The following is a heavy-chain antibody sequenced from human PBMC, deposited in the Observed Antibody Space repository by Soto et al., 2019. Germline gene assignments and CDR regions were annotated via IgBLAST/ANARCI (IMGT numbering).Heavy chain of an antibody. V-gene: IGHV3-15*01. D-gene: IGHD1-1*01. CDR2: IKSGGPT. CDR3: TWSGTNFFAS. CDR1: GLTFSHAW. Sequence: EVQLVESGGGLVNPGGSLRLSCTASGLTFSHAWMAWVRQAPGKGLEWVGRIKSGGPTDYGEPVKGRFTVSRDDSENTVYLQMNSLKTEDTAVYYWTWSGTNFFASWGRGTLVTVSS. J-gene: IGHJ5*01.